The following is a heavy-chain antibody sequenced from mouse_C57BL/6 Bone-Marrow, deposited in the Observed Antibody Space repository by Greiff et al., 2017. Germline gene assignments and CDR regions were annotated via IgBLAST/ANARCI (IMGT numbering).Heavy chain of an antibody. V-gene: IGHV1-82*01. CDR3: AREGIYYDYGY. Sequence: QVQLKQSGPELVKPGASVKISCKASGYAFSSSWMNWVKQRPGKGLEWIGRIYPGDGDTNYNGKFKGKATLTADKSSSTAYMQLSSLTSEDSAVYFCAREGIYYDYGYWGQGTTLTVSS. D-gene: IGHD2-4*01. J-gene: IGHJ2*01. CDR1: GYAFSSSW. CDR2: IYPGDGDT.